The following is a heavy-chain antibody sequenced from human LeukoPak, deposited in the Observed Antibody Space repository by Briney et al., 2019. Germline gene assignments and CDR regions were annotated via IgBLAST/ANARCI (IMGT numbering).Heavy chain of an antibody. Sequence: GRSLRLSCAASGFTFSSYAMHWVRQAPGKGLEWVVVISYDGSNKYYAGSVKGRFTISRDNSKNTLYLQMNSLRAEDTAVYYCARAPRGQLNWFDPWGQGTLVTVSS. CDR1: GFTFSSYA. V-gene: IGHV3-30-3*01. CDR3: ARAPRGQLNWFDP. J-gene: IGHJ5*02. CDR2: ISYDGSNK. D-gene: IGHD1-1*01.